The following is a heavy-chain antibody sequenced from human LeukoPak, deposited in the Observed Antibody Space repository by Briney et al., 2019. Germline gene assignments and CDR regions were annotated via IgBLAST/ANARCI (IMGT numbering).Heavy chain of an antibody. CDR2: ISRSSSYI. Sequence: WGSLPLSCAASSITFSTSTMNWVRQAPGKGLEWVSSISRSSSYINYTDSVKGRFTISRDNAKNSLYLQMNSLRAEDTAVYYCARGSGGYIPFDNWGQGTLVSVSS. CDR3: ARGSGGYIPFDN. CDR1: SITFSTST. D-gene: IGHD2-15*01. J-gene: IGHJ4*02. V-gene: IGHV3-21*01.